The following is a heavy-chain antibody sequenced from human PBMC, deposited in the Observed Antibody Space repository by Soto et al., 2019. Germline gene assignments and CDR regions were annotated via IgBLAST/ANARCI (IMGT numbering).Heavy chain of an antibody. J-gene: IGHJ6*02. CDR3: ARLEGFGEFSPYYYYGMDV. CDR2: IYNSGST. V-gene: IGHV4-39*01. D-gene: IGHD3-10*01. CDR1: GGSISSSSYY. Sequence: SETLSLTCTVSGGSISSSSYYWGWIRQPPGKGLEWIGSIYNSGSTYYNPSLKSRVTISVDTSKNQFSLKLSSVTAADTAVYYCARLEGFGEFSPYYYYGMDVWGQGTTVTVSS.